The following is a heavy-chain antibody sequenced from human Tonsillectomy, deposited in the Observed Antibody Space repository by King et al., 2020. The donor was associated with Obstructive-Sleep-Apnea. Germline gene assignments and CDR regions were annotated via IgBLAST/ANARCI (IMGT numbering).Heavy chain of an antibody. CDR3: AKNEASISAVSTDPIA. D-gene: IGHD6-6*01. CDR2: ISYDGSNK. V-gene: IGHV3-30*18. J-gene: IGHJ5*02. Sequence: VQLVESGGGVVQPGRSLRLSCAASGFTFNSYGMHWVRQAPGKGLEWLAVISYDGSNKNYADSLKGRFTISRDNSKNTLYLKMNSLRAEDTAMYYCAKNEASISAVSTDPIAWGQGTLVTVSS. CDR1: GFTFNSYG.